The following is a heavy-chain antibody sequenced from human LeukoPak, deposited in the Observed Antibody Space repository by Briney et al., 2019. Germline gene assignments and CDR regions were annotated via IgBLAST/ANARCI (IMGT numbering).Heavy chain of an antibody. Sequence: GESLHISCRGSGYTFSNYWIAWGRQMPGKGLEWMGIIYPGDSDTTYSPSFQGQVTISVDESINTTYLHWKSLKASDSAIYFCARQGVAVAGTLWLDPWGQGTLVTVS. CDR2: IYPGDSDT. D-gene: IGHD6-19*01. CDR3: ARQGVAVAGTLWLDP. V-gene: IGHV5-51*01. J-gene: IGHJ5*02. CDR1: GYTFSNYW.